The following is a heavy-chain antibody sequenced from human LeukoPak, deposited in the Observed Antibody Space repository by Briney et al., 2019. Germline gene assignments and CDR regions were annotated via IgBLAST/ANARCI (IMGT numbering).Heavy chain of an antibody. V-gene: IGHV3-30*02. CDR3: AELGITMIGGV. J-gene: IGHJ6*04. D-gene: IGHD3-10*02. Sequence: GGSLRLSCAASGFPFSYYGMHWVRQAPGKGLEWMAFIRYDGSKKYYADSVKGRFTISRDNAKNSLYLQMNSLRAEDTAVYYCAELGITMIGGVWGKGTTVTISS. CDR2: IRYDGSKK. CDR1: GFPFSYYG.